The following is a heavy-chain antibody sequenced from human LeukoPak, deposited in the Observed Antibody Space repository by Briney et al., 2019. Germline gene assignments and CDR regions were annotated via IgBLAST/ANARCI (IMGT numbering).Heavy chain of an antibody. CDR2: IYTSGST. J-gene: IGHJ3*02. D-gene: IGHD3-22*01. CDR1: GGSISSYY. V-gene: IGHV4-4*07. Sequence: SETLSLTCTVSGGSISSYYGSWIRQPAGKGLEWIGRIYTSGSTNYNPSLKSRVTMSVGTSKNQFSLKLSSVTAADTAVYYCARDLYYYDSSGFDAFDIWGQGTMVTVSS. CDR3: ARDLYYYDSSGFDAFDI.